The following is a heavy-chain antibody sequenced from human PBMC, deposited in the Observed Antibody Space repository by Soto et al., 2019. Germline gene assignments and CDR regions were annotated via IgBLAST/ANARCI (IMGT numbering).Heavy chain of an antibody. CDR1: GFTFSDYS. Sequence: QVQLVESGGGLVKPGGSLRLSCAASGFTFSDYSMSWIRQAPGKGLEWLSYISTTSSTIYYADSVKGRFTISRDNAKISLYLQMCSLRAEDTAIYYCARGTVVIIATISFDIWGQGTMVTVSS. CDR3: ARGTVVIIATISFDI. D-gene: IGHD2-21*01. J-gene: IGHJ3*02. CDR2: ISTTSSTI. V-gene: IGHV3-11*01.